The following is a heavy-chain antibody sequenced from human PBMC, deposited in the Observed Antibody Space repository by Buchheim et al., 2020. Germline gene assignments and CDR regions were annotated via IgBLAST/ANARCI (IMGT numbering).Heavy chain of an antibody. D-gene: IGHD3-16*01. CDR3: ARATEGLRYFDY. J-gene: IGHJ4*02. Sequence: QVQLQQWGAGLLKPSETLSLTCAVYGGSFSGYYWSWIRQPPGKGLEWIGEINHSGSTNYNPSLKSRVTISVDTSKNPFSLKLSSVTAADMAVYYCARATEGLRYFDYWGQGTL. CDR1: GGSFSGYY. V-gene: IGHV4-34*01. CDR2: INHSGST.